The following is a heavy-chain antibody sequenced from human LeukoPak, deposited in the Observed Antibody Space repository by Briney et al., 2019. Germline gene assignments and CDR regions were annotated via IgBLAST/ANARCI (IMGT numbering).Heavy chain of an antibody. V-gene: IGHV3-7*01. J-gene: IGHJ4*02. CDR3: ARAVLGNYYDSSGYAY. Sequence: PGGSLRLSCAASGFTFSSYWMSWVRQAPGKGLEGVANIKQDGSEKYYVDSVKGRFTISRDNAKNSLYLQMNSLRAEDMAVYYCARAVLGNYYDSSGYAYWGQGTLVTVSS. D-gene: IGHD3-22*01. CDR2: IKQDGSEK. CDR1: GFTFSSYW.